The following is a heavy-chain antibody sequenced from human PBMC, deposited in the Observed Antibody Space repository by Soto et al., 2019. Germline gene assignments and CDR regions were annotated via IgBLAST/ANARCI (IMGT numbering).Heavy chain of an antibody. V-gene: IGHV5-51*01. J-gene: IGHJ6*02. Sequence: PGESPKISCKGSGYSFTSYWIGWVRQMPGKGLEWMGIIYPGDSDTRYSPSFQGQVTISADKSISAAYLQWSSLKASDTAMYYCARPMTTVTTPYYYYYYGMDVWGQGTTVTVSS. CDR3: ARPMTTVTTPYYYYYYGMDV. CDR1: GYSFTSYW. D-gene: IGHD4-17*01. CDR2: IYPGDSDT.